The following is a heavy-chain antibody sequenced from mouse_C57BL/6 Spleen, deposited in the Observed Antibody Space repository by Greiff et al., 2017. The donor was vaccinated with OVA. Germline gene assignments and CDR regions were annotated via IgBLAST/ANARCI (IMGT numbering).Heavy chain of an antibody. Sequence: VQLQQSGAELVKPGASVKISCKASGYAFSSYWMNWVKQRPGKGLEWIGQIYPGDGDTNYNGKFKGKATLTADKSSSTAYMQLSSLTSEDSAVYFCARKDYGSSPAWCAYWGQGTLVTVSA. CDR2: IYPGDGDT. CDR1: GYAFSSYW. CDR3: ARKDYGSSPAWCAY. V-gene: IGHV1-80*01. D-gene: IGHD1-1*01. J-gene: IGHJ3*01.